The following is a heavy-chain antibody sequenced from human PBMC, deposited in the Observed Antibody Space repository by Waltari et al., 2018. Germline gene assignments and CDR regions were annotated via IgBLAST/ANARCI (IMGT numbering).Heavy chain of an antibody. J-gene: IGHJ4*02. V-gene: IGHV3-48*03. Sequence: EVQLVESGGGLVQPGGSLRLSCAASGFTFSSYEMNWVRQAPGKGLEWVSYLSSSGSTIYDADSVKGRFTISRDNAKNSLYLQMNSLRAEDTAVYYCARGMVEYSSSSVDYWGQGTLVTVSS. D-gene: IGHD6-6*01. CDR3: ARGMVEYSSSSVDY. CDR1: GFTFSSYE. CDR2: LSSSGSTI.